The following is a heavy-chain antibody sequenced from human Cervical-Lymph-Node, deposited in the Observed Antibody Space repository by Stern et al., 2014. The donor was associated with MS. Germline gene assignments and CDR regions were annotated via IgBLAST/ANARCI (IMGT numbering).Heavy chain of an antibody. Sequence: QVLLQESGPGLVKPSQTLSITCTVSGASIKTIGYFWSWVRQPPGKGLEWIGFISHGGVTFYNETLKSRVALSQDTSANQFALRLTSVTAADTALYFCMRGDYWGRGILVAVSS. V-gene: IGHV4-31*03. CDR3: MRGDY. CDR2: ISHGGVT. CDR1: GASIKTIGYF. J-gene: IGHJ4*02.